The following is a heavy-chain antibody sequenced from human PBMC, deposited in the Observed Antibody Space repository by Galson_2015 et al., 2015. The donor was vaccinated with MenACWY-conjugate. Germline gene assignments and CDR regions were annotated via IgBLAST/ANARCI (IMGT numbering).Heavy chain of an antibody. Sequence: SLRLSCAPSGFTFSTYWMHWVRQAPGKGLEWVSRIDPDGSTTDYAESMKGRFTISRDNAKNTLFLQIHSLRVGDTAVYYCATAGSYRFDYWGQGALVTVSS. V-gene: IGHV3-74*01. D-gene: IGHD1-26*01. CDR1: GFTFSTYW. J-gene: IGHJ4*02. CDR3: ATAGSYRFDY. CDR2: IDPDGSTT.